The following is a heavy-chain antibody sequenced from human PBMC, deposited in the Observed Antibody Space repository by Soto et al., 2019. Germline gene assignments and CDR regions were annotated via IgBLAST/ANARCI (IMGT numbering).Heavy chain of an antibody. D-gene: IGHD3-10*01. Sequence: SETLSLTCTVSGGSISSGGYYWSWIRQHPGKCLAWIGYIYYSGSSYYNPSLKSRVTISVDTSKNQFSLKLSSVTAADTAVYYCARERITMLRGVMTLQRGYFHYWGQGTLVTVSS. CDR2: IYYSGSS. V-gene: IGHV4-31*03. J-gene: IGHJ4*02. CDR1: GGSISSGGYY. CDR3: ARERITMLRGVMTLQRGYFHY.